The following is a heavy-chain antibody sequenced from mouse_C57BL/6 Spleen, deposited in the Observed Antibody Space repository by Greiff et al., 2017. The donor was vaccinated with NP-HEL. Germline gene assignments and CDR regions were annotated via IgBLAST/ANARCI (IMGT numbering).Heavy chain of an antibody. CDR2: ISSGGDYI. CDR3: TRGRETGYFDY. CDR1: GFTFSSYA. V-gene: IGHV5-9-1*02. J-gene: IGHJ2*01. Sequence: EVNVVESGEGLVKPGGSLKLSCAASGFTFSSYAMSWVRQTPEKRLEWVAYISSGGDYIYYADTVKGRFTISRDNARNTLYLQMSSLKSEDTAMYYCTRGRETGYFDYWGQGTTLTVSS.